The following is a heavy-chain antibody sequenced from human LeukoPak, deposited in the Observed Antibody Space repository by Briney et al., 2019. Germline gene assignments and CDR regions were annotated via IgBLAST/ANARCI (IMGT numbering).Heavy chain of an antibody. D-gene: IGHD4-17*01. V-gene: IGHV4-34*01. CDR3: ARHHDYGDYFDY. J-gene: IGHJ4*02. Sequence: SETLSPTCAVYGGSFSGYYWSWIRQPPGKGLEWIGEINHSGSTNYNPSLKSRVTISVDTSKNQFSLKLSSVTAADTAVYYCARHHDYGDYFDYWGQGTLVTVSS. CDR2: INHSGST. CDR1: GGSFSGYY.